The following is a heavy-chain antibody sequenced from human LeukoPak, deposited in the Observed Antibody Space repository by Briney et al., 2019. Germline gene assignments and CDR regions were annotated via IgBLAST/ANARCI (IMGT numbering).Heavy chain of an antibody. J-gene: IGHJ2*01. CDR2: IYPRGST. Sequence: SETLSLTCTVSGYSISSGYYWGWIRQPPGKRLEWIGSIYPRGSTFYNPSLRSRVTMSVDTSRNQFSLKLSSMTAADTAVYYCASPRDVAVVVGATAGYFDLWGRGTLVTVSS. CDR1: GYSISSGYY. D-gene: IGHD2-15*01. CDR3: ASPRDVAVVVGATAGYFDL. V-gene: IGHV4-38-2*02.